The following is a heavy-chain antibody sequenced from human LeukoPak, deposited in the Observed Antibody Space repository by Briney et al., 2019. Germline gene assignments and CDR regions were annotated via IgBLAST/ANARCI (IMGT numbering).Heavy chain of an antibody. J-gene: IGHJ4*02. CDR1: GGSFSGYY. D-gene: IGHD6-13*01. Sequence: SETLSLTCAVYGGSFSGYYWSWIRQPPGKGLEWIGEINHSGSTNYHPSLKSRVTISVDTSKNQFSLKLSSVTAADTAVYYCARDRGAAGTVNDYWGQGTLVTVSS. V-gene: IGHV4-34*01. CDR2: INHSGST. CDR3: ARDRGAAGTVNDY.